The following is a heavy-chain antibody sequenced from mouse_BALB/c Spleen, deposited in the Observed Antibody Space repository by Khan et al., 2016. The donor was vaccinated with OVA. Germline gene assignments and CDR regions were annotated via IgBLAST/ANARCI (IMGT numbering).Heavy chain of an antibody. CDR3: TRPAYSCYYDY. J-gene: IGHJ2*01. CDR2: ISTYSGNT. D-gene: IGHD2-3*01. CDR1: GYTFTDYA. V-gene: IGHV1S137*01. Sequence: QVQLQQSGPELVRPGVSVKISCKGSGYTFTDYAMHWVKQSHAKSLEWIGLISTYSGNTNYKQKFKGKATMTVDKSSSTSYKTLVRLTFEDYDIHDCTRPAYSCYYDYWGQGTTLTVSS.